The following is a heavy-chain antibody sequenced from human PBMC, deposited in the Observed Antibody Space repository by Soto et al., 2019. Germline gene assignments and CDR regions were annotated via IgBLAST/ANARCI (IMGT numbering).Heavy chain of an antibody. J-gene: IGHJ6*03. D-gene: IGHD1-20*01. CDR1: GGSISSYTYY. CDR3: ARGFNFYYYYYYMDV. CDR2: INHTGST. V-gene: IGHV4-61*01. Sequence: SETLSLTCTVSGGSISSYTYYWSWIRQPPGKGLEWIGYINHTGSTNYNPSLKSRVTISVDTSKNQFSLKLSSVTAADTAVYYCARGFNFYYYYYYMDVWGKGTTVTVSS.